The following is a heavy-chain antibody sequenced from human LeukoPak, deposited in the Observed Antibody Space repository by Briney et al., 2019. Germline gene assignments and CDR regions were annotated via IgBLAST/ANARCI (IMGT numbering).Heavy chain of an antibody. CDR2: ISWDGGST. CDR3: AAKSSFIDY. D-gene: IGHD2-15*01. Sequence: PGGSLRLSCEASGFNFNTYSMAWVRQAPGKGLEWVSLISWDGGSTYYADSVKGRFTISRDNSKNSLYLQMNSLRAEDTALYYCAAKSSFIDYWGQGTLVTVSS. CDR1: GFNFNTYS. V-gene: IGHV3-43D*03. J-gene: IGHJ4*02.